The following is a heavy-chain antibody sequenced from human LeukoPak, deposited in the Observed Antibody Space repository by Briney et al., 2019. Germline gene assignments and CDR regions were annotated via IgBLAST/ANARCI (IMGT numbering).Heavy chain of an antibody. D-gene: IGHD3-10*01. CDR3: AKSLGGSGSYRFGSFDY. Sequence: GGSLRLSCAASGFTFSSYAMSWVRQAPGKGLEWVSAISGSGGSTYYADSVKGRFTISRDNSKNTLYLQMNSLRAEDTAVYYCAKSLGGSGSYRFGSFDYWGQGTLVTVSS. CDR1: GFTFSSYA. CDR2: ISGSGGST. J-gene: IGHJ4*02. V-gene: IGHV3-23*01.